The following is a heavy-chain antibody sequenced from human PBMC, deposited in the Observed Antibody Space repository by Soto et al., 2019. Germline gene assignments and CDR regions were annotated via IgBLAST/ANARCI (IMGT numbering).Heavy chain of an antibody. CDR3: AKVAKYGVVVEYFDS. V-gene: IGHV3-23*01. D-gene: IGHD3-3*01. CDR1: GFTFANFG. J-gene: IGHJ4*02. Sequence: GGSRRLSWATSGFTFANFGMGWVRQAPGKGLYWVSGISSSGRSTYYADSVKGRFTISRDNSKNALYLQMDSLSGDDTAVYYCAKVAKYGVVVEYFDSWGQRALVTVSS. CDR2: ISSSGRST.